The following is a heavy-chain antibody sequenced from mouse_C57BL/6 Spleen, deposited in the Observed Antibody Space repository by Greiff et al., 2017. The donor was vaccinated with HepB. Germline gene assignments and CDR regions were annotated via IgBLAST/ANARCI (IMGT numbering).Heavy chain of an antibody. CDR3: ARDYSNYAFAY. D-gene: IGHD2-5*01. J-gene: IGHJ3*01. CDR2: ISSGSSTI. V-gene: IGHV5-17*01. CDR1: GFTFSDYG. Sequence: EVKLVESGGGLVKPGGSLKLSCAASGFTFSDYGMHWVRQAPEKGLEWVAYISSGSSTIYYADTVKGRFTISRDNAKNTLFLQMTSLRSEDTAMYYCARDYSNYAFAYWGQGTLVTVSA.